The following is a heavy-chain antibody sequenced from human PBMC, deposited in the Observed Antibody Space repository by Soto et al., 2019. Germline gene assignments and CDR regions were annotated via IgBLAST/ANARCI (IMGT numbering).Heavy chain of an antibody. CDR2: INHSGST. J-gene: IGHJ6*02. CDR1: GGSFSGYY. CDR3: AGGRGRQQLVMSYYYGMDV. D-gene: IGHD6-13*01. V-gene: IGHV4-34*01. Sequence: ETLSLTCAVYGGSFSGYYWSWIRQPPGKGLEWIGEINHSGSTNYNPSLKSRVTISVDTSKNQFSLNLSSVTAADTAVYYCAGGRGRQQLVMSYYYGMDVWGQGTTVTVSS.